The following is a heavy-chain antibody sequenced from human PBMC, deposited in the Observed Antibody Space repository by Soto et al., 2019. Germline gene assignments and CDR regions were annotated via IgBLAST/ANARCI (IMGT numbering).Heavy chain of an antibody. CDR2: VHHSWGS. CDR1: GGSISSYY. Sequence: QVQLQESGPGLVKPSETLSLSCTVSGGSISSYYWSWFRQSPGKRMEWIGYVHHSWGSSYNPSLRSRVAISLDTSKSQFSLKVTSVTATDTAVYYCARQGFGRLRGLVDVWGQGTTVTVSS. V-gene: IGHV4-59*08. J-gene: IGHJ6*02. D-gene: IGHD3-10*01. CDR3: ARQGFGRLRGLVDV.